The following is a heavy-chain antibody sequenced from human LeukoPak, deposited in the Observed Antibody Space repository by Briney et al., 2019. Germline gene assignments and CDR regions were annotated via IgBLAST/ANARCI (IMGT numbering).Heavy chain of an antibody. Sequence: GGSLRLSCAASGFTFSKHWMHWVRQASGKGLVWVSRINSDGSITSYADSVKGRFTISRDNAKNTLYLQMNCLRAEDTAVYYCARDRGSTDFDYWGQGTLVTVSS. V-gene: IGHV3-74*01. D-gene: IGHD3-16*01. CDR1: GFTFSKHW. CDR3: ARDRGSTDFDY. CDR2: INSDGSIT. J-gene: IGHJ4*02.